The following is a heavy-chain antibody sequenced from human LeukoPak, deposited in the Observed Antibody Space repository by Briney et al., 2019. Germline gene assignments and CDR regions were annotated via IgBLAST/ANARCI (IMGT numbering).Heavy chain of an antibody. V-gene: IGHV3-23*01. CDR1: GFNFNTHW. CDR2: ISGSGGST. Sequence: GGSLRLSCVASGFNFNTHWMSWVRQAPGKGLEWVSAISGSGGSTYYADSVKGRFTISRDNSKNTLYLQMNSLRAEDTAVYYCAVRASYFDYWGQGTLVTVSS. CDR3: AVRASYFDY. J-gene: IGHJ4*02.